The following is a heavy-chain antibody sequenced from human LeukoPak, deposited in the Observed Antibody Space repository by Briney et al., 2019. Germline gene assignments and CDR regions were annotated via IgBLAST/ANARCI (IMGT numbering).Heavy chain of an antibody. CDR3: ARVITMIVVVTP. J-gene: IGHJ4*02. CDR2: IHYTGDT. D-gene: IGHD3-22*01. V-gene: IGHV4-59*08. CDR1: GDSISRYY. Sequence: PSETLSLTCSVSGDSISRYYWSWIRQPPGRGLEYIGYIHYTGDTNYNPSLKSRVTISVDTSKKQFSLKLSSVTAADTAVYYCARVITMIVVVTPWGQGTLVTVSS.